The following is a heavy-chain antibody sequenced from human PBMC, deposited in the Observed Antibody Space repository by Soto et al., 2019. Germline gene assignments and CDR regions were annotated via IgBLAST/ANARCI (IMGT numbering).Heavy chain of an antibody. Sequence: SVKVSCKASGGTFSSYAISWVRQAPGQGLEWMGGIIPIFGTANYAQKFQGRVTITADESTSTAYMELSSLRSEDTAVYYCARGRMSRYRYAPTYYGMDVWGQGTTVTVSS. J-gene: IGHJ6*02. CDR2: IIPIFGTA. D-gene: IGHD5-18*01. V-gene: IGHV1-69*13. CDR3: ARGRMSRYRYAPTYYGMDV. CDR1: GGTFSSYA.